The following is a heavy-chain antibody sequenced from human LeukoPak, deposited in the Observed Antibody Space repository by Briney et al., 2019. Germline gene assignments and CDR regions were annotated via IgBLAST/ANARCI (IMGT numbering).Heavy chain of an antibody. D-gene: IGHD4-17*01. J-gene: IGHJ6*03. CDR1: GGSISSSSYY. CDR2: IYYSGST. Sequence: PSETLSLTCTVSGGSISSSSYYWGWIRQPPGKGLEWIGSIYYSGSTYYNPSLKSRVTISVDTSKNQFSLKLSSVTAADTAVYYCARVSYGDYVFYYYYYMDVWGKGTTVTVSS. CDR3: ARVSYGDYVFYYYYYMDV. V-gene: IGHV4-39*07.